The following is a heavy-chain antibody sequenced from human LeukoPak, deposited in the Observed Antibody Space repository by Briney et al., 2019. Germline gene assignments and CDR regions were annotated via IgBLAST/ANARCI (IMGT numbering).Heavy chain of an antibody. Sequence: ASVKVSCKASGYTFSDYYMHWVRQAPGQGLEWMGRINLNSGATNFARKFQGRVTMTRDTSISTAYLELSRVRSDDTAVFYCAPSPSKTLPLYPWGQGTLVTVSS. CDR1: GYTFSDYY. CDR2: INLNSGAT. V-gene: IGHV1-2*06. CDR3: APSPSKTLPLYP. D-gene: IGHD2-2*01. J-gene: IGHJ5*02.